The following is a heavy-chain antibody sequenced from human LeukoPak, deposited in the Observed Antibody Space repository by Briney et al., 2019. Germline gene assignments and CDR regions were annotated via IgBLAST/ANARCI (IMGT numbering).Heavy chain of an antibody. D-gene: IGHD5-18*01. CDR3: ARDAAMAGFDY. Sequence: PGGSLRLSCAASGFTFISYEMNWVRQAPGKGLEWVSYISSSGSTIYYADSVKGRFTISRDNAKNSLYLQMNSLRAEDTAVYYCARDAAMAGFDYWGQGTLVTVSS. CDR1: GFTFISYE. CDR2: ISSSGSTI. V-gene: IGHV3-48*03. J-gene: IGHJ4*02.